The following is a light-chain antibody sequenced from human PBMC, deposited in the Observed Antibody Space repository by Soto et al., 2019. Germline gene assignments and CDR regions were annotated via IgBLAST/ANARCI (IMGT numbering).Light chain of an antibody. Sequence: SALTQPASVSGSPGQSITISCTGTSSDVGAYNFVSWYQHHPGTAPKLIIFDVSNRPSGISNRFSGSKSANTASLTISGLQAEDEADYYCSSYTSSSTPYVFGTGTKVTVL. CDR1: SSDVGAYNF. J-gene: IGLJ1*01. CDR2: DVS. CDR3: SSYTSSSTPYV. V-gene: IGLV2-14*03.